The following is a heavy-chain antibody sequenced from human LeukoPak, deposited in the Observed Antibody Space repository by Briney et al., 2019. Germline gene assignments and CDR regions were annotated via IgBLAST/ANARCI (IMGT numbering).Heavy chain of an antibody. J-gene: IGHJ6*02. D-gene: IGHD2-2*03. Sequence: GGSLRLSCAASGFTFSRFWMTWVRQAPGKGLGWVANINQDGSEKYYVDSVKGRFTISRDNAKNSLYLQMNSLRAEDTAVYYCARVSGYCSSTSCPIQYYYGMDVWGQGTTVTVSS. V-gene: IGHV3-7*01. CDR3: ARVSGYCSSTSCPIQYYYGMDV. CDR2: INQDGSEK. CDR1: GFTFSRFW.